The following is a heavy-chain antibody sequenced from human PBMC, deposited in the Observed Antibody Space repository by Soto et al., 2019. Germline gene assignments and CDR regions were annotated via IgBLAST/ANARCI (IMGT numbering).Heavy chain of an antibody. J-gene: IGHJ4*02. CDR2: IYYSGST. D-gene: IGHD3-22*01. V-gene: IGHV4-59*01. CDR1: GGSISSYY. Sequence: PSETLSLTCTVSGGSISSYYWSWIRQPPGKGLEWIGYIYYSGSTNYNPSLKSRVTISVDTSKNQFSLKLSSVTAADTAVYYCASSSHYDSSGYYSYFDYWGQGTLVTVSS. CDR3: ASSSHYDSSGYYSYFDY.